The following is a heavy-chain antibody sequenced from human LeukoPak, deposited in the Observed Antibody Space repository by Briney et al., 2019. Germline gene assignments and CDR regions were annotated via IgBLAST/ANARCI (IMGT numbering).Heavy chain of an antibody. CDR3: ARRRYYGYFDY. V-gene: IGHV4-34*01. D-gene: IGHD3-16*01. CDR1: GGSFSGYY. Sequence: SETLSLTCAVYGGSFSGYYWSWIRQPPGKGLEWIGEINHSGSTNYNPSLKSRVTISVDTSKNQFSLKLSSVTAADTAVYYCARRRYYGYFDYWGQGTLVTVSS. J-gene: IGHJ4*02. CDR2: INHSGST.